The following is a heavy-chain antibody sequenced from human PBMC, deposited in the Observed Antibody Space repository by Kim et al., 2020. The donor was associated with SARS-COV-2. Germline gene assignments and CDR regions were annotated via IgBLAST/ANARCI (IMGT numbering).Heavy chain of an antibody. Sequence: SETLSLTCTVSGGSIRRSSYYWGWIRQPPGKGLEWIGSMYYSGSTYYNPSLKSRVTISADTSDNQFSLKLTSVTAADTAAYYCARHSGASLQAHRPPQDAFDIWGRGTMVTVSS. D-gene: IGHD4-4*01. CDR2: MYYSGST. V-gene: IGHV4-39*01. CDR3: ARHSGASLQAHRPPQDAFDI. CDR1: GGSIRRSSYY. J-gene: IGHJ3*02.